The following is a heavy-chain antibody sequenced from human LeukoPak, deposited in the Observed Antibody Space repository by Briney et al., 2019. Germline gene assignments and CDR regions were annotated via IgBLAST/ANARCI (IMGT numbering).Heavy chain of an antibody. V-gene: IGHV4-59*08. D-gene: IGHD3/OR15-3a*01. J-gene: IGHJ4*02. CDR1: GGSITSYY. CDR2: VHYSGDT. Sequence: SETLSLTCTVSGGSITSYYWTWMRQSPGKGLEWIGYVHYSGDTKYSPSLKSRVTMSMDTSKNQFSLRLTSVTAADTAVYYCARQTGSGLFILPGGQGTLVTVSS. CDR3: ARQTGSGLFILP.